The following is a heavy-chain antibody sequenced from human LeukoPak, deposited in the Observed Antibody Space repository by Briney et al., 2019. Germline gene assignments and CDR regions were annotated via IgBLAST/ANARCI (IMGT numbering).Heavy chain of an antibody. D-gene: IGHD2-2*01. CDR3: ARAPAAMRGAFDI. V-gene: IGHV3-21*01. Sequence: GGSLRLSCAASGFTFSSYSMNWVRQAPGKGLEWVSSISSSSSYIYYADSVKGRFTISRDNAKNSLYLQMNSLRAEDTAVYYCARAPAAMRGAFDIWGQGTMVTVSS. CDR2: ISSSSSYI. CDR1: GFTFSSYS. J-gene: IGHJ3*02.